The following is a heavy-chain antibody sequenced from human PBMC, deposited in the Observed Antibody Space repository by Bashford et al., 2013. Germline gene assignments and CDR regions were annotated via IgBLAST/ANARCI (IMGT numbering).Heavy chain of an antibody. J-gene: IGHJ4*02. V-gene: IGHV3-23*01. CDR2: FSAGAGNT. D-gene: IGHD1-26*01. CDR1: GFTFSSYA. CDR3: AKERGVSVYYFDY. Sequence: GGSLRLSCAASGFTFSSYAFSWVRQAPGKGLEWVSGFSAGAGNTYYADSVRGRFTISRDNSKKTLYLEMSSLRAEDTAVYYCAKERGVSVYYFDYWGQGTLVTVSS.